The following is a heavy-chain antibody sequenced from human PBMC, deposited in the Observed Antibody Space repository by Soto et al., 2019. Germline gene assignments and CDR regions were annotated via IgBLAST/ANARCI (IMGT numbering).Heavy chain of an antibody. CDR3: PRWGTTGGLDV. V-gene: IGHV3-30*19. J-gene: IGHJ1*01. CDR1: GFIFRSYV. Sequence: QGHLVESGGGVVQPGTSLRVSCVGPGFIFRSYVIHWVRQAPGKGLEWVALPSYDGRDKYYDDSVRGRFTIYRDKSRDTLYLQMNSLRLEDTALYYCPRWGTTGGLDVWGQGTLVSVSS. D-gene: IGHD4-17*01. CDR2: PSYDGRDK.